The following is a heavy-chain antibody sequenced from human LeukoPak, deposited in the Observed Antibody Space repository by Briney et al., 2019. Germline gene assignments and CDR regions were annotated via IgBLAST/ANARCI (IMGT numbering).Heavy chain of an antibody. J-gene: IGHJ3*02. Sequence: ASVKVSCKASGYTFTSYDINWVRQATGQGLEWMGWMNPNSGNTGYAQKFQGRVTMTRNTSISTVYMELSSLISEDTAVYYCARGGAYYYDSSVYCEFDIWGQGTMVTVSS. CDR3: ARGGAYYYDSSVYCEFDI. V-gene: IGHV1-8*01. CDR2: MNPNSGNT. D-gene: IGHD3-22*01. CDR1: GYTFTSYD.